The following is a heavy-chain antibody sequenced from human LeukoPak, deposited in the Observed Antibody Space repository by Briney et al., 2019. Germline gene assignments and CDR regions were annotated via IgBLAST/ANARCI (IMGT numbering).Heavy chain of an antibody. CDR1: GGSISSYY. Sequence: SETRSLTCTVSGGSISSYYWSWIRQPPGKGLEWIGYIYYSGSTNYNPSLKSRVTISVDTSKNQFSLKLSSVTAADTAVYYCARSSGSGYGMDVWGQGTTVTVSS. CDR3: ARSSGSGYGMDV. J-gene: IGHJ6*02. V-gene: IGHV4-59*08. CDR2: IYYSGST. D-gene: IGHD3-10*01.